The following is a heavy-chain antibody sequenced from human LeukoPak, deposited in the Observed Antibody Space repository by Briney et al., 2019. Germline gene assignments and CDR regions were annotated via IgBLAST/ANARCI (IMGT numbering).Heavy chain of an antibody. CDR1: GGSFSGYY. CDR2: INHSGST. V-gene: IGHV4-34*01. J-gene: IGHJ4*02. D-gene: IGHD3-3*01. CDR3: PRGNGLRFLEWLLGAHKNFDY. Sequence: SETLSLTCAVYGGSFSGYYWSWIRQPPGKGLEWIGEINHSGSTNYNPSLKSRVTISVDTSKNQFSLTLSSVTAADPAVYYCPRGNGLRFLEWLLGAHKNFDYWGQGTLVTVSS.